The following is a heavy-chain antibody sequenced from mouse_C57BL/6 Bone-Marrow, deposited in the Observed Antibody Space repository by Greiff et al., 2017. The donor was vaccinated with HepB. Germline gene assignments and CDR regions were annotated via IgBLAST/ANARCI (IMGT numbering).Heavy chain of an antibody. J-gene: IGHJ4*01. CDR2: INPSTGGT. CDR1: GYSFTGYY. V-gene: IGHV1-42*01. D-gene: IGHD1-1*01. CDR3: ASSGNYYGSPYYYAMDY. Sequence: EVQLQQSGPELVKPGASVKISCKASGYSFTGYYMNWVKQSPEKSLEWIGEINPSTGGTTYNQKFKAKATLTVDKSSSTAYMQLKSLTSEDSAVYYCASSGNYYGSPYYYAMDYWGQGTSVTVSS.